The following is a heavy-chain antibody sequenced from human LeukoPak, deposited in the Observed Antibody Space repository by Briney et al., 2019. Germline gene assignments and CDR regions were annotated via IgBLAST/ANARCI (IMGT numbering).Heavy chain of an antibody. CDR1: GGSISSSSYY. CDR3: ATRIAAAGTGFDY. Sequence: SVTLSLTCTVSGGSISSSSYYWGWIRQPPGKGLEWIGSIYYSGSTYYNPSLKSRVTISVDTSKNQFSLKLSSVTAADTAVYYCATRIAAAGTGFDYWGQGTLVTVSS. D-gene: IGHD6-13*01. V-gene: IGHV4-39*01. CDR2: IYYSGST. J-gene: IGHJ4*02.